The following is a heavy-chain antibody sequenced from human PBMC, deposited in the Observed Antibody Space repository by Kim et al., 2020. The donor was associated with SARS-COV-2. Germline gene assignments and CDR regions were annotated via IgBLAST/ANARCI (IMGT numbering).Heavy chain of an antibody. CDR1: GFSFGTFD. V-gene: IGHV3-23*01. CDR3: VKGAWLDY. Sequence: GGSLRLSCVASGFSFGTFDMSWVRQAPGKGLEWVSVMKRPDDSTYYAESVTGRFTVSRDSARNTLYLQMNSLRADDTAVYYCVKGAWLDYWGPGTLGTVPS. D-gene: IGHD5-12*01. J-gene: IGHJ4*02. CDR2: MKRPDDST.